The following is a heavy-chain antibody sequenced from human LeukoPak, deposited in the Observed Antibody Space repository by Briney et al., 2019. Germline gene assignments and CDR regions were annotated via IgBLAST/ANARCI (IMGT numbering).Heavy chain of an antibody. V-gene: IGHV1-18*01. CDR2: ISAYNGNT. Sequence: ASVRVSCMASGYTFTSYGISWVRQAPGQGLEWMGWISAYNGNTNYAQTLQGRVTMTTDTSTSTAYMELRSLRSDDTAVYYCARAAYYYDSSPNWFDPWGQGTLVTVSS. D-gene: IGHD3-22*01. CDR3: ARAAYYYDSSPNWFDP. CDR1: GYTFTSYG. J-gene: IGHJ5*02.